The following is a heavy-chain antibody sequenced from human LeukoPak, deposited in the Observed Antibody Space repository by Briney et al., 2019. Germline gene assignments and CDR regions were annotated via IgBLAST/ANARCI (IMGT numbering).Heavy chain of an antibody. V-gene: IGHV3-23*01. CDR1: GFTFSSYA. CDR3: AKIDLGGNYYVNS. D-gene: IGHD4-23*01. Sequence: QPGGSLRLSCAASGFTFSSYAMSWVRQAPGKGLEWVSSIGGSGDITYYADSVKGRFTISRDNSKNTLFLQMNSVRAEDTAVYYCAKIDLGGNYYVNSWGQGTLVTVSS. CDR2: IGGSGDIT. J-gene: IGHJ4*02.